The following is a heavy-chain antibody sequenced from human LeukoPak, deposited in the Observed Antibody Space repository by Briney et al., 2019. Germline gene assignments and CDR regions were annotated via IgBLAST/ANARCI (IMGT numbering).Heavy chain of an antibody. D-gene: IGHD3-3*01. CDR2: IYPGDSDT. CDR1: GYSFTSYW. J-gene: IGHJ4*02. CDR3: ARLSSDYDFWSGPHFDY. Sequence: GESLKISCKGSGYSFTSYWIGWVRQMPGKGLEWMGIIYPGDSDTRYSPSFQGQVTISADKSISTAYLQWSSMKASDTAMYYCARLSSDYDFWSGPHFDYWGQGTLVTVSS. V-gene: IGHV5-51*01.